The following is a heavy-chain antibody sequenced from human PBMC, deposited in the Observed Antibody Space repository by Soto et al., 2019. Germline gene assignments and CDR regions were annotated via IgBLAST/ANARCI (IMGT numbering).Heavy chain of an antibody. D-gene: IGHD3-16*01. Sequence: GALRLSCAASGFTFSSYGMHWVRQAPGKGLEWVAFIWHDGGNKFYAGSVKGRFTISRDNSKNTLYLQMTSLSAEDTAMYYCARDGDVNTGFGKDYWGQGTMVTVSS. J-gene: IGHJ4*02. CDR2: IWHDGGNK. V-gene: IGHV3-33*01. CDR3: ARDGDVNTGFGKDY. CDR1: GFTFSSYG.